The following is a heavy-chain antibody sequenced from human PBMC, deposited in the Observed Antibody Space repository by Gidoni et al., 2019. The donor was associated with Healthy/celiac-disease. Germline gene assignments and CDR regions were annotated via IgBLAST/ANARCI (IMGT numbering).Heavy chain of an antibody. CDR1: GGSVSSGSYY. J-gene: IGHJ3*02. CDR3: ARDERYAFDI. CDR2: IYYSGST. Sequence: QVQLQESGPGLVKPPETLSLTCTVSGGSVSSGSYYWSWIRQPPGKGLEWIGYIYYSGSTNYNPSLKSRVTISVDTSKNQFSLKLSSVTAADTAVYYCARDERYAFDIWGQGTMVTVSS. V-gene: IGHV4-61*01.